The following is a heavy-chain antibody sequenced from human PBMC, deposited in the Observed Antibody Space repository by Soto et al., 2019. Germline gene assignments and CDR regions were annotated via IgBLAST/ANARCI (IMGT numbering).Heavy chain of an antibody. V-gene: IGHV3-23*01. CDR3: ARGVPVGAIGRFYFDS. D-gene: IGHD1-26*01. Sequence: PGGSLRLSCAASGFTFSSYAMSWVRQAPGKGLEWVSAISGSGGSTYYADSVKGRFTVSRDTSKNTLSLQLDSLRAEDTAVYYCARGVPVGAIGRFYFDSWGQGTLVTVSS. CDR2: ISGSGGST. J-gene: IGHJ4*02. CDR1: GFTFSSYA.